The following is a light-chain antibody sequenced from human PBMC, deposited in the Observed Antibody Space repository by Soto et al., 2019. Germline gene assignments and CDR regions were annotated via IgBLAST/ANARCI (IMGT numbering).Light chain of an antibody. J-gene: IGKJ3*01. V-gene: IGKV3D-15*01. CDR1: QSVSSN. CDR3: QQYNNWPFT. Sequence: EIVMTQSPATLSVSPGERATLSCRASQSVSSNLAWYQQTPGQDPRLLIYGASTRATGIPARFSGSGSGTAFTLTISSLQSEDFAVYYCQQYNNWPFTFGPGTKVYIK. CDR2: GAS.